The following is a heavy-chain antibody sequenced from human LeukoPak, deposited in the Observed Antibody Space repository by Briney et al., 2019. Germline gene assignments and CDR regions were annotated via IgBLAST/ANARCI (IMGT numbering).Heavy chain of an antibody. CDR1: GGSISSSSYY. CDR2: IYYSGST. D-gene: IGHD4-17*01. J-gene: IGHJ4*02. Sequence: PSETLSLTCTVSGGSISSSSYYWGWIRQPPGKGLEWIGSIYYSGSTYYNPSLKSRVTISVDTSKNQFSLKLTSVTAADTAVCYCARLDSDCGDYVHYWGQGTLVTVSS. V-gene: IGHV4-39*07. CDR3: ARLDSDCGDYVHY.